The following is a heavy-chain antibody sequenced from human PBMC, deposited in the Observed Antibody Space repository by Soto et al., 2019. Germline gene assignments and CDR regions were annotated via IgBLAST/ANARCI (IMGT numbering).Heavy chain of an antibody. D-gene: IGHD3-22*01. CDR3: AKDFYYDSSGYYYVIDY. V-gene: IGHV3-23*01. CDR1: GFNFSSYA. CDR2: ISGSGGST. Sequence: GGSLRLSCAASGFNFSSYAMSWVRQAPGKGLEWVSAISGSGGSTYYADSVKGRFTISRDNSKNTLYLQMNSLRAEDTAVYYCAKDFYYDSSGYYYVIDYWGQGTLVTVSS. J-gene: IGHJ4*02.